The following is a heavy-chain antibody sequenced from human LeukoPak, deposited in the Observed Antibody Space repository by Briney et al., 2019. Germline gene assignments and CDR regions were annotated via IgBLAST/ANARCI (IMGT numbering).Heavy chain of an antibody. CDR2: ISWDGSDS. D-gene: IGHD1-26*01. V-gene: IGHV3-43D*03. J-gene: IGHJ6*03. CDR3: VKGASTYYHHHQDV. Sequence: GGSLRLSCAASGFTFDDYAMHWVRQAPGKGLEWVSLISWDGSDSYCADSVKGRFTISRDNSKNSLYLQMTSLGPEDTAFYYCVKGASTYYHHHQDVWGKGTTVTVSS. CDR1: GFTFDDYA.